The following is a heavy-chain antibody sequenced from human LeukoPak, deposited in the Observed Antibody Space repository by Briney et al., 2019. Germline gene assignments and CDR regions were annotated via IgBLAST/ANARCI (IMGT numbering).Heavy chain of an antibody. J-gene: IGHJ4*02. CDR3: ARGFAGSSTSYAYPFGY. CDR1: GGSISSGGYY. Sequence: PSETLSLTCTVSGGSISSGGYYWSWIRQHPGKGLEWIGYIYYSGSTYYNPSLKSRITISVDTSKNQFSLKLSSVTAADTAVYYCARGFAGSSTSYAYPFGYWGQGTLVTVSP. D-gene: IGHD2-2*01. CDR2: IYYSGST. V-gene: IGHV4-31*03.